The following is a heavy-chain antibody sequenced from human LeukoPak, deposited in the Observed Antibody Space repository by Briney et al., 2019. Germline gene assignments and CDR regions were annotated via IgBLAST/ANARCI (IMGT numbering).Heavy chain of an antibody. CDR3: ARDVGATTSATFDL. Sequence: PGGSLRLSCDASGFTISDYYMTWIRQAPGKGLEWISYITSSGTSTYYPVSVRGRFTISRDNARNSVYLQMKYLRADDTAVYYCARDVGATTSATFDLWGQGTMVTVSS. D-gene: IGHD1-26*01. CDR2: ITSSGTST. V-gene: IGHV3-11*01. CDR1: GFTISDYY. J-gene: IGHJ3*01.